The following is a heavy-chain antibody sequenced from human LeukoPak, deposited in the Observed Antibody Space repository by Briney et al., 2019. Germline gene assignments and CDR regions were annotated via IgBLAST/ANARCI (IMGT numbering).Heavy chain of an antibody. CDR3: ARESTFRLLRNVSDI. Sequence: GASVKVSYKASGYTFTIFHIHWVRQAPGQGLEWMGMINPSDGSTSYAQKFQGRVTMTSDRSTSTVAMDLSSLRSDDTAVYYCARESTFRLLRNVSDIWGQGTIVTVSS. J-gene: IGHJ3*02. D-gene: IGHD5-12*01. CDR1: GYTFTIFH. CDR2: INPSDGST. V-gene: IGHV1-46*01.